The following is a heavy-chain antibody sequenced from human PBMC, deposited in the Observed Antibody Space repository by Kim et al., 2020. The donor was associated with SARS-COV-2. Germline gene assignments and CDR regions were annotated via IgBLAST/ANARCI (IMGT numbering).Heavy chain of an antibody. Sequence: YNPSLKSRVTMSVDTPKNQFSLKVTSVTTADTAIYYCARAPGNGVDAFDIWGQGTMVTVSS. D-gene: IGHD1-1*01. J-gene: IGHJ3*02. V-gene: IGHV4-4*07. CDR3: ARAPGNGVDAFDI.